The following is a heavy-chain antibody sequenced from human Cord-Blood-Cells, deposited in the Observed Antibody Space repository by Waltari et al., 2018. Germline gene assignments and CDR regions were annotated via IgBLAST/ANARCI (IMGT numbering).Heavy chain of an antibody. CDR1: GGSLSSSNW. V-gene: IGHV4-4*02. J-gene: IGHJ3*02. CDR2: IYHSGST. Sequence: QVQLQESGPGLVKPSGTLSLTCAASGGSLSSSNWWSWVRQPPGKGLEWIGEIYHSGSTNYNPSLKSRVTISVDKSKNQFSLKLSSVTAADTAVYYCARDLGKKLKICAFDIWGQGTMVTVSS. D-gene: IGHD7-27*01. CDR3: ARDLGKKLKICAFDI.